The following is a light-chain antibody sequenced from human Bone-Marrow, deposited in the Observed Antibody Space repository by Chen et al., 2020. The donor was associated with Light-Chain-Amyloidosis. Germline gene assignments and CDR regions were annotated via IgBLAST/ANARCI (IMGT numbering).Light chain of an antibody. V-gene: IGLV6-57*02. Sequence: FMLPQPHSVSESPGKTVTIHCTGSSGRSASNYVQWYQQRPGSAPTTVIFEDNHRPSGVPDRFSGSIDSSSNSASHTIAGLKTEDEADYYCQSYDSSNQGVVFGGGTKLTVL. CDR2: EDN. CDR3: QSYDSSNQGVV. J-gene: IGLJ2*01. CDR1: SGRSASNY.